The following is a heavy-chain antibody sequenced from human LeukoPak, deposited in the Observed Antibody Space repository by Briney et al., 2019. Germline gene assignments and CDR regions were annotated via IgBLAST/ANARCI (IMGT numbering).Heavy chain of an antibody. CDR2: IYSGGSA. D-gene: IGHD3-3*01. CDR3: ARVQSGSITIFGVAPYYYYYYMDV. CDR1: GFTVSSNY. Sequence: GGSLRLSCAASGFTVSSNYMSWVRQAPGKGLEWVSVIYSGGSAYYADSVKGRFTISRDNSKNTLCLQMNSLRAEDTAVYYCARVQSGSITIFGVAPYYYYYYMDVWGKGTTVTVSS. J-gene: IGHJ6*03. V-gene: IGHV3-66*02.